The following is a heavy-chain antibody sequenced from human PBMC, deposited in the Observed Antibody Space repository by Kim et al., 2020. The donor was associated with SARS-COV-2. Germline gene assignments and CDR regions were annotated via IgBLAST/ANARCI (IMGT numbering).Heavy chain of an antibody. D-gene: IGHD3-9*01. V-gene: IGHV4-34*01. CDR3: ARARVGTRLRYFDWPRSWFDP. CDR2: INHSGST. J-gene: IGHJ5*02. Sequence: SETLSLTCAVYGGSFSGYYWSWIRQPPGKGLEWIGEINHSGSTNYNPSLKSRVTISVDTSKNQFSLKLSSVTAADTAVYYCARARVGTRLRYFDWPRSWFDPWGQGTLVTVSS. CDR1: GGSFSGYY.